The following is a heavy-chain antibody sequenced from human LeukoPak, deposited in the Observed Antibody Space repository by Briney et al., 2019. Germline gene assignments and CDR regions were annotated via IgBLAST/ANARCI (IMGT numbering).Heavy chain of an antibody. Sequence: GGSLRLSCAASGFTFSSYSMNWVRQAPGKGLEWVSSISSSSSYIYYADSVKGRFTISRDNAKNSLYLQMSSLRAEDTAVYYCARDRGSTGGFDYWGQGTLVTVSS. J-gene: IGHJ4*02. D-gene: IGHD3-10*01. CDR3: ARDRGSTGGFDY. V-gene: IGHV3-21*01. CDR2: ISSSSSYI. CDR1: GFTFSSYS.